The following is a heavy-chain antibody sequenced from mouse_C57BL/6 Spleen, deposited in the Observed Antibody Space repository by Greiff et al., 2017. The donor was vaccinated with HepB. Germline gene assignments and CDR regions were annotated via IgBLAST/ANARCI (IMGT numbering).Heavy chain of an antibody. Sequence: EVQLQQSGTVLARPGASVKMSCKTSGYTFTSYWMHWVKQRPGQGLEWIGAIYPGNSDTSYNQKFKGKAKLTAVTSASTAYMELSSLTNEDSAVYYCTRDYGSSYWAWFAYWGQGTLVTVSA. CDR1: GYTFTSYW. CDR2: IYPGNSDT. J-gene: IGHJ3*01. D-gene: IGHD1-1*01. CDR3: TRDYGSSYWAWFAY. V-gene: IGHV1-5*01.